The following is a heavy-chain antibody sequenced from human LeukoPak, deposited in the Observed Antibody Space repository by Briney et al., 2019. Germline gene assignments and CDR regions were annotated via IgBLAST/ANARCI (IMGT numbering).Heavy chain of an antibody. J-gene: IGHJ4*02. CDR1: GFIVSINY. CDR3: ARDQRYCSSSSCPWEPFDY. Sequence: PGGSLRLSCAASGFIVSINYMTWVRQAPGKGLEWVSVIYSGGSTYYADSVRGRFTISRDNSTNTLFLQMNSLRAEDTAVYYCARDQRYCSSSSCPWEPFDYWGQGTLVTVSS. D-gene: IGHD2-2*01. V-gene: IGHV3-53*01. CDR2: IYSGGST.